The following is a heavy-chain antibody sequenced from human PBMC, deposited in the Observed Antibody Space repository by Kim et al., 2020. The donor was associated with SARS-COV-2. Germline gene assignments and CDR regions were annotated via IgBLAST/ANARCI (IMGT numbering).Heavy chain of an antibody. CDR1: GGSISSYY. CDR3: AIGTMVRGGVAYYDYGMDV. D-gene: IGHD3-10*01. CDR2: IYYSGST. V-gene: IGHV4-59*01. Sequence: SETLSLTCTVSGGSISSYYWSWIRQPPGKGLEWIGYIYYSGSTNYNPSLKSRVTISVDTSKNQFSLKLSSVTAADTAVYYCAIGTMVRGGVAYYDYGMDVWGQGTTVTVSS. J-gene: IGHJ6*02.